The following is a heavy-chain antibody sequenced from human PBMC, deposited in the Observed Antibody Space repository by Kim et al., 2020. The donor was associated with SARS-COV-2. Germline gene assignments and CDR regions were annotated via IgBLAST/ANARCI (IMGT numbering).Heavy chain of an antibody. V-gene: IGHV4-34*01. Sequence: SETLSLTCAVYGGSFSGYYWSWIRQPPGKGLEWIGEINHSGSTNYNPSLKSRVTISVDTSKNQFSLKLSSVTAADTAVYYCARGFGGPRTMGYCSSTSCRLYYYGMDVWGQGTTVTVSS. D-gene: IGHD2-2*01. J-gene: IGHJ6*02. CDR1: GGSFSGYY. CDR3: ARGFGGPRTMGYCSSTSCRLYYYGMDV. CDR2: INHSGST.